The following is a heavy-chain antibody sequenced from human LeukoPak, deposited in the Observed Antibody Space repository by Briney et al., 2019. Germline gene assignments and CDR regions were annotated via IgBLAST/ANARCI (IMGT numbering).Heavy chain of an antibody. D-gene: IGHD3-10*01. CDR2: IYYSGCT. CDR1: GGPINSNIYY. V-gene: IGHV4-39*01. CDR3: ARVLLWFRVFSVKAFDI. Sequence: SGTLSLTCNVSGGPINSNIYYWAWVRPPPGKGLEWIGSIYYSGCTYYNPSLKSRITISVDTFKSQVSLKMRSVTAADTAVYYCARVLLWFRVFSVKAFDIWGQGTMVTVSS. J-gene: IGHJ3*02.